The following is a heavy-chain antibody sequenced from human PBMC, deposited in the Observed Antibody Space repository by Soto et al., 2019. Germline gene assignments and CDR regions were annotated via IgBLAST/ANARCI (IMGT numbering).Heavy chain of an antibody. D-gene: IGHD1-1*01. CDR3: ARFYKGLDY. CDR1: GYSFSAYW. J-gene: IGHJ4*02. CDR2: IDPSDSST. V-gene: IGHV5-10-1*01. Sequence: LKISCQGSGYSFSAYWISWVRQMPGKGLEWMGKIDPSDSSTSYSPSFQGQVTFSVDKSINTAYLHWRGLKASDTAMFYCARFYKGLDYWGQGTLVTVSS.